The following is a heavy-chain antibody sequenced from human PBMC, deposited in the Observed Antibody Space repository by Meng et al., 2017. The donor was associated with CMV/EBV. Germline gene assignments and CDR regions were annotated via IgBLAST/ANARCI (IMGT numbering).Heavy chain of an antibody. CDR1: GYTFTGHY. D-gene: IGHD2-2*02. Sequence: ASVKVSCKASGYTFTGHYMHWVRQAPGQGLEWMGWINPNSGGTNYAQKFQGRVTMTRDTSMSTAYMELSRLRSDDTAVYYCARVQCSSTNCYINWFDPWDQGTLVTVSS. V-gene: IGHV1-2*02. CDR3: ARVQCSSTNCYINWFDP. CDR2: INPNSGGT. J-gene: IGHJ5*02.